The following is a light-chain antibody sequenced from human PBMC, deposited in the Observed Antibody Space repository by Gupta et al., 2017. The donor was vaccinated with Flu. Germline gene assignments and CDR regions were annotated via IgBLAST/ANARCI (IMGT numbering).Light chain of an antibody. J-gene: IGKJ4*01. CDR1: QSVSSN. V-gene: IGKV3-15*01. Sequence: SPGERATLSCRASQSVSSNLAWYQQKPGQAPRLLIYGASTRATGIPARFSGSGSGTEFTLTISSRQSEDFAVYYCQQYNNWPLTFGGGTKVEIK. CDR2: GAS. CDR3: QQYNNWPLT.